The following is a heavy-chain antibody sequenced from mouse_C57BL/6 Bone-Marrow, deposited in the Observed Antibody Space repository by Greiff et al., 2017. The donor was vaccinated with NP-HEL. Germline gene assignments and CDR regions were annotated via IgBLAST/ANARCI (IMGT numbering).Heavy chain of an antibody. V-gene: IGHV3-6*01. CDR1: GYSITSGYY. CDR2: ISYDGSN. CDR3: ARGGGYYVYWYFDV. J-gene: IGHJ1*03. D-gene: IGHD2-3*01. Sequence: VQLKESGPGLVKPSQSLSLTCSVTGYSITSGYYWNWIRQFPGNKLEWMGYISYDGSNNYNPSLKNRISITRDTSKNQFFLKLNSVTTEDTATYYCARGGGYYVYWYFDVWGTGTTVTVSS.